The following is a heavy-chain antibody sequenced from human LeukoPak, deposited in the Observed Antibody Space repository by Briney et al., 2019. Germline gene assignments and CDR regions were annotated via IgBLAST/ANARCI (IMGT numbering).Heavy chain of an antibody. V-gene: IGHV3-23*01. J-gene: IGHJ4*02. Sequence: GGSLRLSCAASGLTFNSYAMNWVRQAPGKGLEWVSTISYSGGSTYYVDSVKGRFTISRDNSENTLYLQLNSLRAEDTAVYYCAKAASGSYLYYFDYWGQGTLVTVSS. CDR2: ISYSGGST. D-gene: IGHD1-26*01. CDR3: AKAASGSYLYYFDY. CDR1: GLTFNSYA.